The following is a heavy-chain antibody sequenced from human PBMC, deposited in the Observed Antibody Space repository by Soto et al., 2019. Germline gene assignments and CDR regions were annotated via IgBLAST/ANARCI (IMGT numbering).Heavy chain of an antibody. CDR2: TKNKDNTDTT. V-gene: IGHV3-72*01. CDR1: GFTCSDHY. CDR3: ARENRSGPKYYGLDV. J-gene: IGHJ6*02. D-gene: IGHD6-19*01. Sequence: GGSLRLSCAASGFTCSDHYIDWVRQAPGKGLEWVGRTKNKDNTDTTEYAAAVKGRLTISRDEPTNLVSLQITSLKIEEAAVYYCARENRSGPKYYGLDVGGQGT.